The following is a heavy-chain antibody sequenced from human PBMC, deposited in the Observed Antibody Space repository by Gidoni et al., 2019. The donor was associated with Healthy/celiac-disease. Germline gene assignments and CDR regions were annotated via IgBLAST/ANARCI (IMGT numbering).Heavy chain of an antibody. CDR1: GGSISSGDYY. CDR3: ARDNGSGSSDAFDI. J-gene: IGHJ3*02. V-gene: IGHV4-30-4*01. CDR2: IYYSGST. Sequence: QVQLQESGPGLVKPSQTLSLTCTVSGGSISSGDYYWSWIRQPPGKGLEWIGYIYYSGSTYYNPSLRRRVTISVDTSKNQFSLKLSSVTDADTAVYYCARDNGSGSSDAFDIWGKGTMVTVSA. D-gene: IGHD3-10*01.